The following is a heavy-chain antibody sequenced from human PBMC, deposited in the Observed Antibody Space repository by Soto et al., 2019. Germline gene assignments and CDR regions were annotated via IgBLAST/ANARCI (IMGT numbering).Heavy chain of an antibody. V-gene: IGHV4-34*01. CDR3: ARVGNSYGSRKRHWYFDL. CDR1: GGSFSGYY. J-gene: IGHJ2*01. Sequence: QVQLQQWGAGLLKPSETLSLTCAVYGGSFSGYYWSWIRQPPGKGLEWIGEINHSGSTNYNPSLKSRVTISVDTSKNQFSLKLSSVTAADTAVYYCARVGNSYGSRKRHWYFDLWGRGTLVTVSS. CDR2: INHSGST. D-gene: IGHD5-18*01.